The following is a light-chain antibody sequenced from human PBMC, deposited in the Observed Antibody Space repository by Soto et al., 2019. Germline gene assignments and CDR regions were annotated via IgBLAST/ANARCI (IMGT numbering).Light chain of an antibody. CDR2: GAS. CDR1: QSVSSN. CDR3: QQYNNWPRT. Sequence: ETVMTQSAATLSVSPGERATLSCRASQSVSSNLAWYQQKPGQAPRLLIYGASTRVTGIPARFSGSGSGTEFTLTINSLQSEDFAVYYCQQYNNWPRTFGQGTKVEIK. J-gene: IGKJ1*01. V-gene: IGKV3-15*01.